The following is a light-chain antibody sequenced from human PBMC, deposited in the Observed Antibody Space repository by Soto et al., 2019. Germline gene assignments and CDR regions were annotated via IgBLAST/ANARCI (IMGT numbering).Light chain of an antibody. V-gene: IGKV3-11*01. CDR1: QSVSSY. Sequence: DIVLTQSPATLSLSPGERATLSCRASQSVSSYLAWYQQKPGQAPRLLIYDASNRATGIPARFSGSGSGTAFTLTIISLEPEDFAVYYCQQRSNWSPLTFGGGTKVEIK. CDR2: DAS. J-gene: IGKJ4*01. CDR3: QQRSNWSPLT.